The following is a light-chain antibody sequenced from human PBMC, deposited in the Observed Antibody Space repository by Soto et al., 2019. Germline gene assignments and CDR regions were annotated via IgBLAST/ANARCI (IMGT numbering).Light chain of an antibody. CDR1: QGIGSY. CDR2: AAS. V-gene: IGKV1-9*01. Sequence: DIQLTQSPSFLSASIGDRVTITCRASQGIGSYLAWYQQKPGKAPTLLIYAASTLQSGVPSRFSGSGSGTEFTLTISSLQPEDFASYFCQQLNSYPFTFGPGTKV. J-gene: IGKJ3*01. CDR3: QQLNSYPFT.